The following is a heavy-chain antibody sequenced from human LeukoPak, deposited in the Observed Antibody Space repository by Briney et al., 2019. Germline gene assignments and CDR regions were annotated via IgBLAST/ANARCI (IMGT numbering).Heavy chain of an antibody. CDR2: TYYRSRWYN. CDR1: GDSVSSNNAA. V-gene: IGHV6-1*01. Sequence: SQTLSLTCAISGDSVSSNNAAWNWIRQSPSRGLEWLGNTYYRSRWYNDYAASVIGRITINSDTSRNQFSLQLNSVTPEDTSVYYCARGGNYAFDPWGQGTLVTVSS. J-gene: IGHJ4*01. D-gene: IGHD3-16*01. CDR3: ARGGNYAFDP.